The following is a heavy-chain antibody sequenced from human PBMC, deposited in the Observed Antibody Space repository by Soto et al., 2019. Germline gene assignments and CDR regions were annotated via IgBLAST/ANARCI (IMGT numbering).Heavy chain of an antibody. V-gene: IGHV4-4*07. CDR1: GDSINNYS. CDR3: AGYNYGSYAFDI. D-gene: IGHD3-10*01. CDR2: IYTSGTT. J-gene: IGHJ3*02. Sequence: SETLSLTCTVSGDSINNYSGSWIGQPPGKGLEWIGRIYTSGTTNYNPSLKSRITMSVDTSKNQFSLKLSSVTAADTAVYYCAGYNYGSYAFDIWGQGTMVTVSS.